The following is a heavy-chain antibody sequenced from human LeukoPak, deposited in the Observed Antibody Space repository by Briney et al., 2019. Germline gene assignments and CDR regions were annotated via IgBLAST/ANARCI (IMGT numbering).Heavy chain of an antibody. CDR3: AKDYSSSSGPKYYYYYYMDV. Sequence: GGSLRLSCAASGFTFSSYSMNWVRQAPGKGLEWVSYISSSSSTIYYADSVKGRFTISRDNAKNSLYLQMNSLRAEDTAVYYCAKDYSSSSGPKYYYYYYMDVWGKGTTVTVSS. V-gene: IGHV3-48*04. CDR2: ISSSSSTI. CDR1: GFTFSSYS. D-gene: IGHD6-6*01. J-gene: IGHJ6*03.